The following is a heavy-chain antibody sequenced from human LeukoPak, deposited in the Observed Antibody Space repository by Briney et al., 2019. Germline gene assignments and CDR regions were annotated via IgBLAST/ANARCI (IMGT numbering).Heavy chain of an antibody. V-gene: IGHV4-34*01. CDR2: INHSGST. J-gene: IGHJ3*02. CDR1: GGSFSGYY. CDR3: ARVHDYRSAFDI. Sequence: SETLSLTCAVYGGSFSGYYWSWIRQPPGKGLEWIGEINHSGSTNYNPSLKSRVTISVDQSKNQFSLKLSSVTAADTAVYYCARVHDYRSAFDIWGQGTMVTVSS. D-gene: IGHD5-12*01.